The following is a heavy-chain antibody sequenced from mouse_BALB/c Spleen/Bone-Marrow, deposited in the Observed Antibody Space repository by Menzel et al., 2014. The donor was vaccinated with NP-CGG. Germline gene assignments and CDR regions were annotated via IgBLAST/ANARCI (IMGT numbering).Heavy chain of an antibody. D-gene: IGHD2-13*01. CDR1: GYTFXGYY. Sequence: QVQLKQSGAELVKPGASVKLSCKASGYTFXGYYMYWVKQRPGQGLEWIGEINPSNGGTNFNEKFKSKATLTVDKSSSTAYMQLSSLTSEDSAVYYCTREGDSPFAYWGQGTLVTVSA. V-gene: IGHV1S81*02. J-gene: IGHJ3*01. CDR3: TREGDSPFAY. CDR2: INPSNGGT.